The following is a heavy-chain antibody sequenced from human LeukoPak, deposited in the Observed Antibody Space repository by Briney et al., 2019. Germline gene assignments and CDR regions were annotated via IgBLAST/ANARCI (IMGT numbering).Heavy chain of an antibody. CDR2: ISAYNGNT. D-gene: IGHD1-26*01. J-gene: IGHJ4*02. V-gene: IGHV1-18*01. CDR1: GYTFTSYG. Sequence: ASVKVSCKASGYTFTSYGIGWVRQAPGQGLEWMGWISAYNGNTNYAQKLQGRVTMTRDTSTSTVYMELSSLRSEDTAVYYCARVSGKWGWELDYWGQGTLVTVSS. CDR3: ARVSGKWGWELDY.